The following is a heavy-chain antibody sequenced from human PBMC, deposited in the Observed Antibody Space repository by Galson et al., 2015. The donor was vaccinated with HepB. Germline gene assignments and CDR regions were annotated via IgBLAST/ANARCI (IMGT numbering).Heavy chain of an antibody. D-gene: IGHD1-1*01. V-gene: IGHV3-30*04. CDR2: ISYDGSNK. J-gene: IGHJ4*02. Sequence: SLRLSCAASGFTFSSYAMHWVRQAPGKGLEWVAVISYDGSNKYYADSVKGRFTISRDNSKNTLYLQMNSLRAEDTAVYYCARDLVKTGTDVHIGYWGQGTLVTVSS. CDR1: GFTFSSYA. CDR3: ARDLVKTGTDVHIGY.